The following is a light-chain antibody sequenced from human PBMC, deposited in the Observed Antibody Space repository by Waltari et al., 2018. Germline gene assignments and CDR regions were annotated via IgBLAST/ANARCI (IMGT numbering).Light chain of an antibody. CDR1: ESISDW. V-gene: IGKV1-5*01. J-gene: IGKJ1*01. CDR3: QQYYTYSGGV. Sequence: DIQMTQSPSTLSTSVGERVTITCRASESISDWLAWYQQKPGKAPKLLIDDASTLQSGVPSRFSGSGSGKEFTLTIASLQPDDSATYYCQQYYTYSGGVFGQGTTVEV. CDR2: DAS.